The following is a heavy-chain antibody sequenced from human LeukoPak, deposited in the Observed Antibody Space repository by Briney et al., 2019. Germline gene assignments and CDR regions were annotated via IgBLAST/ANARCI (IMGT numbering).Heavy chain of an antibody. CDR3: ARRGYGGFLDWFDP. Sequence: PSETLSLTCTVSGCTISSSTHYWGWIRQPPGKGLVWIVSIYYSGSTYYNPSLKSRVSISVDTSKNQFSLKLSSVTAADTAVYYCARRGYGGFLDWFDPWGQGILVTVSS. CDR2: IYYSGST. CDR1: GCTISSSTHY. V-gene: IGHV4-39*01. J-gene: IGHJ5*02. D-gene: IGHD4-23*01.